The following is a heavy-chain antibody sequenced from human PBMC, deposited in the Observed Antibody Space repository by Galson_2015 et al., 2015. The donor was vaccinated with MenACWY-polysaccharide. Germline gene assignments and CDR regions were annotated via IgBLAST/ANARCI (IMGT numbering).Heavy chain of an antibody. CDR1: GFSFSSHD. Sequence: SLRLSCAASGFSFSSHDMNWVRQAPGKRLEWISYISTSGVTIYYADSVRGRFTISRDNAKNLVYLQMNSLRAEDTAVYFCARDRGSYDALDFWGPGTMVTVSS. V-gene: IGHV3-48*03. CDR3: ARDRGSYDALDF. J-gene: IGHJ3*01. CDR2: ISTSGVTI. D-gene: IGHD1-26*01.